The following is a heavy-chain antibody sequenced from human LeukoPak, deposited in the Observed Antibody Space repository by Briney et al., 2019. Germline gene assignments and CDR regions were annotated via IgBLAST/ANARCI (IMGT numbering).Heavy chain of an antibody. V-gene: IGHV4-30-2*05. D-gene: IGHD3-22*01. Sequence: SETLSLTCAVSGGSISSGGYSWSWIRQPPGKGLEWIGYIYHSGSTYYNPSLKSRVTISVDTSKNQFSLKLSSVTAADTAVYYCARVRLSFDTMIVEGYYFDYWGQGTLVTVSS. J-gene: IGHJ4*02. CDR2: IYHSGST. CDR1: GGSISSGGYS. CDR3: ARVRLSFDTMIVEGYYFDY.